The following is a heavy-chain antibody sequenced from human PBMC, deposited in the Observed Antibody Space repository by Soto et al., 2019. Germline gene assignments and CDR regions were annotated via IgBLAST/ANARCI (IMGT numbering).Heavy chain of an antibody. J-gene: IGHJ4*02. Sequence: SVTVSFKACCYTVIGYGISWLREAPVQGLEWMGGIIPVSGTTTYAQKFQARVTITADESTTSAYMELSSLRSEDTAVYYCARGPAVDVGPTYFDHWGQGTPVTVSS. D-gene: IGHD1-26*01. CDR3: ARGPAVDVGPTYFDH. V-gene: IGHV1-69*13. CDR1: CYTVIGYG. CDR2: IIPVSGTT.